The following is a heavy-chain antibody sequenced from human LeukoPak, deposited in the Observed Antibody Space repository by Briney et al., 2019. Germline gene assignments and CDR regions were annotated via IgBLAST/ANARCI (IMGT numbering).Heavy chain of an antibody. V-gene: IGHV1-2*02. D-gene: IGHD3-10*01. CDR3: AKDYYGSGRLFDF. J-gene: IGHJ4*02. Sequence: GASVKVSCKTSGYTFTDYYMHWVRQAPGQGLEYMGWINPIRGDTDYAQKFKGRVTMTSDTSVTTAYMELSRLRSDDTAVYYCAKDYYGSGRLFDFWGQGTLVTVSS. CDR2: INPIRGDT. CDR1: GYTFTDYY.